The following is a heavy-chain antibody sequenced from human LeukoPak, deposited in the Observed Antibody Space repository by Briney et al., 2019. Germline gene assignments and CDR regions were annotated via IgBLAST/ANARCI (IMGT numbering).Heavy chain of an antibody. J-gene: IGHJ4*02. V-gene: IGHV4-59*01. D-gene: IGHD4-17*01. Sequence: PSETLSLTCTVSGGSISSYYWSWIRQPPGKGLEWIGYIYYSGSTNCNPSLKSRVTISVDTSKNQFSLKLSSVTAADTAVYYCARVYYGDYYFDYWGQGTLVTVSS. CDR2: IYYSGST. CDR3: ARVYYGDYYFDY. CDR1: GGSISSYY.